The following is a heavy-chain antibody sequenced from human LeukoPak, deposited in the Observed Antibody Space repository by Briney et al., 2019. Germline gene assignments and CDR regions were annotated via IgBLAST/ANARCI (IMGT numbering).Heavy chain of an antibody. J-gene: IGHJ4*02. Sequence: ASVKVSCKASGYTYNGFYLHWVRPAPGQGLEWMGWINPNSGGTNYAQKFQGRVTMTRDTSISTAYMELSRLRSDDTAVYYCARWMATVTTPDYWGQGTLVTVSP. D-gene: IGHD4-11*01. CDR1: GYTYNGFY. CDR2: INPNSGGT. V-gene: IGHV1-2*02. CDR3: ARWMATVTTPDY.